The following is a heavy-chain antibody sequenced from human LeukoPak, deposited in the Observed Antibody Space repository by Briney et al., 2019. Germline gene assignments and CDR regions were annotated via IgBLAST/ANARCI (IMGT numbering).Heavy chain of an antibody. J-gene: IGHJ4*02. CDR2: IRSKAYGGTA. Sequence: GRSLRLSCTASGFTFGDYAMSWVRQAPGKGLEWVGFIRSKAYGGTADYATSLKGRFTISRDDSKNIAYLHLISLKTEDTAVYYCTTYHYDTSGYYYVTYWGQGTLVTVSS. CDR1: GFTFGDYA. V-gene: IGHV3-49*04. CDR3: TTYHYDTSGYYYVTY. D-gene: IGHD3-22*01.